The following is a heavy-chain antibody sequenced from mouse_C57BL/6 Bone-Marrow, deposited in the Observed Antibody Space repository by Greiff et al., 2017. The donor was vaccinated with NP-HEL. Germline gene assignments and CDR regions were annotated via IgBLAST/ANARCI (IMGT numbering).Heavy chain of an antibody. J-gene: IGHJ4*01. CDR2: INPNYGTT. CDR3: ARKGDYDEAYAMDY. V-gene: IGHV1-39*01. Sequence: EVQLQQSGPELVKPGASVKISCKASGYSFTDYNMNWVKQSNGKSLEWIGVINPNYGTTSYNQKFKGKATLTVDQSSSTAYMQLNSLTSEDSAVYYGARKGDYDEAYAMDYWGQGTSVTVSS. D-gene: IGHD2-4*01. CDR1: GYSFTDYN.